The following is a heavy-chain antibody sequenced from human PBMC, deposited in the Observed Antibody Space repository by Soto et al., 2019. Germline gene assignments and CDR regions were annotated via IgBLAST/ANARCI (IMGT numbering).Heavy chain of an antibody. CDR2: TNPNSGGT. V-gene: IGHV1-2*04. Sequence: ASVKVSCKASGYTFTGYYMHWVRQAPGQGLEWMGWTNPNSGGTNYAQKFQGWVTMTRDTSISTAYMELSRLRSDDTAVYYCARDFGSRGGGIAAAGFDYWGQGTLVTVSS. CDR3: ARDFGSRGGGIAAAGFDY. D-gene: IGHD6-13*01. CDR1: GYTFTGYY. J-gene: IGHJ4*02.